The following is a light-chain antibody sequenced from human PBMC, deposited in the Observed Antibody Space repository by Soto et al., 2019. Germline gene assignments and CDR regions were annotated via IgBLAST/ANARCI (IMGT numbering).Light chain of an antibody. V-gene: IGKV3-15*01. CDR2: GAS. CDR1: QSVSSN. CDR3: QQYNNWPPYT. Sequence: EIVMTQSPATLSVSPGERVTLSCRASQSVSSNLAWYQQKPGQAPRLLIYGASTRATGIPARFSGSGSGTEFTLTISSLQSEDFALYYCQQYNNWPPYTFGQGTKLEIK. J-gene: IGKJ2*01.